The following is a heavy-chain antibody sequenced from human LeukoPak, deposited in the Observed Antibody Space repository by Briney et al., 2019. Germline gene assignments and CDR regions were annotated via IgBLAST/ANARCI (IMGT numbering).Heavy chain of an antibody. V-gene: IGHV3-7*04. D-gene: IGHD1/OR15-1a*01. Sequence: GGSLRLPCAVSGFTFDDYAMHWVRQVPGKGLEWVANIKQDGSEKYYVDSVKGRFTISRDNAKNSLYLQMNSLRAEDTAVYYCARGLTGTFDYWGQGTLVTVSS. CDR2: IKQDGSEK. J-gene: IGHJ4*02. CDR3: ARGLTGTFDY. CDR1: GFTFDDYA.